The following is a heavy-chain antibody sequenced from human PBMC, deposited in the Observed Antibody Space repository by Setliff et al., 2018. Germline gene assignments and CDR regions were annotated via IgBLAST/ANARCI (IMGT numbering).Heavy chain of an antibody. J-gene: IGHJ5*01. CDR1: GGTFSSSD. Sequence: EASVKVSCKSSGGTFSSSDITWVRQAPGQGLQWLGRFIPILGATNYAQNFQGRVTITADESTSTGYMELRSLRSDDTAVYYCARELRSPYWHLDSWGQGTQVTVSS. CDR2: FIPILGAT. CDR3: ARELRSPYWHLDS. V-gene: IGHV1-69*13. D-gene: IGHD3-16*01.